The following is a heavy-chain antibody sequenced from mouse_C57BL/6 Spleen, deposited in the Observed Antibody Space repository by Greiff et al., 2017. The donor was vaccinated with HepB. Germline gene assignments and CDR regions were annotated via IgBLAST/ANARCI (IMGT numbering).Heavy chain of an antibody. CDR3: ARSGYDVYNPPSAIAY. J-gene: IGHJ4*01. V-gene: IGHV1-69*01. CDR1: GYTFTSYW. CDR2: IDPSDSYT. D-gene: IGHD2-3*01. Sequence: QVQLQQPGAELVMPGASVKLSCKASGYTFTSYWMHWVKQRPGQGLEWIGEIDPSDSYTNYNQKLKGKSTLTVDKSSSTAYMQLSSLTSEDSAVYYCARSGYDVYNPPSAIAYWGQGTSVTVSS.